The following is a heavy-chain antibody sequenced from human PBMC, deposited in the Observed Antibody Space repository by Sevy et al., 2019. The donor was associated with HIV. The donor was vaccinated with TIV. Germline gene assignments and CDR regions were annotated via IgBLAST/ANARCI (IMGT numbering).Heavy chain of an antibody. CDR2: INSDGSST. J-gene: IGHJ4*02. V-gene: IGHV3-74*01. CDR3: ATSGGYNKYDY. Sequence: GGSLRLSCAASGFTFSGYWMHWVRQAPGKGLVWVSLINSDGSSTNYADSVKGRFTISRDNAKNTLYLQMNSLRAEDTAVYYCATSGGYNKYDYWGQRTLVTVSS. CDR1: GFTFSGYW. D-gene: IGHD2-15*01.